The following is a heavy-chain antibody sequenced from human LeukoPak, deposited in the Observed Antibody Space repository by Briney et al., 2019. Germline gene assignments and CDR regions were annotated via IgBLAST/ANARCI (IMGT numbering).Heavy chain of an antibody. CDR1: GYSFTSYW. CDR3: ARGGSSPSLARYYCYYYYMDV. CDR2: IYPGDSDT. D-gene: IGHD2-15*01. V-gene: IGHV5-51*01. Sequence: GESLKISCKGSGYSFTSYWIGWVRQMPGKGLEWMGIIYPGDSDTRYSPSFQGQVTISADKSISTAYLQWSSLKASDTAMYYCARGGSSPSLARYYCYYYYMDVWGKGTTVTVS. J-gene: IGHJ6*03.